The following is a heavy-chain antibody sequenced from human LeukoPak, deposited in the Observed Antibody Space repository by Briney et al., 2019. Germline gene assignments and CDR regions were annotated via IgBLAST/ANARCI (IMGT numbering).Heavy chain of an antibody. D-gene: IGHD5-18*01. CDR2: IIPIFGTA. V-gene: IGHV1-69*05. J-gene: IGHJ6*03. CDR1: GGTFSSYA. CDR3: ARVLRGYSYGYDYYYYYMDV. Sequence: GASVKVSCKASGGTFSSYAISWVRQAPGQGLEWMGGIIPIFGTANYAQKFQGRVTITTDESTSTAYMELSSLRSEDTAVYYCARVLRGYSYGYDYYYYYMDVWGKGTTVTVSS.